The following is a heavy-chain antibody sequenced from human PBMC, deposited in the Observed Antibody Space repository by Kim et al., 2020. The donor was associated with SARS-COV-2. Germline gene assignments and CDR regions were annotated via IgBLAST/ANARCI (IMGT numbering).Heavy chain of an antibody. Sequence: ADSVKGRFTISRDNAKNSRYLQMNSLRAEDTAVYYCARVSLGSSSWYYFDYWGQGTLVTVSS. J-gene: IGHJ4*02. V-gene: IGHV3-11*05. CDR3: ARVSLGSSSWYYFDY. D-gene: IGHD6-13*01.